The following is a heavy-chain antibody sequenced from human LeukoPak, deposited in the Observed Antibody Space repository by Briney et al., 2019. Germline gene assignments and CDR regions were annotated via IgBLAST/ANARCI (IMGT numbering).Heavy chain of an antibody. V-gene: IGHV3-7*01. CDR3: AKDKAQAYYASGSLVL. D-gene: IGHD3-10*01. CDR1: GFTFSSYW. J-gene: IGHJ4*02. Sequence: GGSLRLSCAASGFTFSSYWMSWVRQAPGKGLEWVANIKQDGSEKYYVDSVKGRFTISRDNAKNSLYLQMNFLRAEDTAVYYCAKDKAQAYYASGSLVLWGQGTLVTVSS. CDR2: IKQDGSEK.